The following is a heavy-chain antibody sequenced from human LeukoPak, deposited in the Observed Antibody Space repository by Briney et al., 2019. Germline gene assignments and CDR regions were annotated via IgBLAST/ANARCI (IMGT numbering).Heavy chain of an antibody. Sequence: ASVTVSCKASGYTFTGYYMHWVRQAPGQGLEWMGWINPNSGGTNYAQKFQGRVTMTRDTSISTAYMELSRLRSDDTAVYYCAREGTSVMVRGVDWRRWFDPWGQGTLVTVSS. J-gene: IGHJ5*02. V-gene: IGHV1-2*02. CDR1: GYTFTGYY. CDR2: INPNSGGT. CDR3: AREGTSVMVRGVDWRRWFDP. D-gene: IGHD3-10*01.